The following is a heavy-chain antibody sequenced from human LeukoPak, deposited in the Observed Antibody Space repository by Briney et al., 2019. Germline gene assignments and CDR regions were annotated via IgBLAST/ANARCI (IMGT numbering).Heavy chain of an antibody. Sequence: GGSLRLSCAASGFTFSSYWMHWVRQAPGKGLVWVSRINSDGSSTSYADSVKGRFTISRDNAKNTLYLQMNSLRAEDTAVYYCARGAKNVRFLEWLSAEYFDYWGQGTLVTVSS. J-gene: IGHJ4*02. CDR3: ARGAKNVRFLEWLSAEYFDY. CDR1: GFTFSSYW. CDR2: INSDGSST. V-gene: IGHV3-74*01. D-gene: IGHD3-3*01.